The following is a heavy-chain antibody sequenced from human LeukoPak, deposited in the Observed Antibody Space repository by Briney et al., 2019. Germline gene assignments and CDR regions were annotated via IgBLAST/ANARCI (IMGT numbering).Heavy chain of an antibody. CDR3: ARAGYSSGWYPGDY. CDR1: GYTFTGYY. D-gene: IGHD6-19*01. CDR2: TNPHSGGT. V-gene: IGHV1-2*02. J-gene: IGHJ4*02. Sequence: ASVKVSCKASGYTFTGYYMHWVRQAPGQGLEWMGWTNPHSGGTNYAQKFQGRVTMTRDTSISTAYMELSRLRSDDTAVYYCARAGYSSGWYPGDYWGQGTLVTVSS.